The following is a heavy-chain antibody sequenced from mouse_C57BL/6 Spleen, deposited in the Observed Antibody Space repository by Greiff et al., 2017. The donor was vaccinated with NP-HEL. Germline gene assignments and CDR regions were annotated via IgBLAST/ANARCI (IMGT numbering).Heavy chain of an antibody. CDR2: ISDGGSYT. J-gene: IGHJ2*01. V-gene: IGHV5-4*01. CDR1: GFTFSSYA. Sequence: EVQRVESGGGLVKPGGSLKLSCAASGFTFSSYAMSWVRQTPEKRLEWVATISDGGSYTYYPDNVKGRFTISRDNAKNNLYLQMSHLKSEDTAMYYCARMGYYYGSSYDYFDYWGQGTTLTVSS. CDR3: ARMGYYYGSSYDYFDY. D-gene: IGHD1-1*01.